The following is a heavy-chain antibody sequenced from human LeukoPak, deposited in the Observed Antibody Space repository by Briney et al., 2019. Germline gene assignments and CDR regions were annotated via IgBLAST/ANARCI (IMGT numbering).Heavy chain of an antibody. CDR3: ARDGYCGGDCYVDY. Sequence: GGSLRLSCAASGFTFSSYSMNWVRQAPGKGLEWVSYISSSGSTIYYADSVKGRFTISRDNAKNSLYLQMNSLRAEDTAVYYCARDGYCGGDCYVDYWGQGTLVTVSS. J-gene: IGHJ4*02. V-gene: IGHV3-48*04. CDR1: GFTFSSYS. CDR2: ISSSGSTI. D-gene: IGHD2-21*02.